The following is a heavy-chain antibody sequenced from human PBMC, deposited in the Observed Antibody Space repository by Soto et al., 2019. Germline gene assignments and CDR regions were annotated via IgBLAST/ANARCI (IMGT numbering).Heavy chain of an antibody. V-gene: IGHV3-23*01. J-gene: IGHJ2*01. CDR3: AKGGYCSSTSCYDLGWYFDL. D-gene: IGHD2-2*01. CDR1: GFTFSSYA. CDR2: ISGSGGST. Sequence: GGSLRLSCAASGFTFSSYAMSWVRQAPGKGLEWVSAISGSGGSTYYADSVKGRFTISRDNSKNTLYLQMNSLRAEDTAVYYCAKGGYCSSTSCYDLGWYFDLWGRGTLVTVSS.